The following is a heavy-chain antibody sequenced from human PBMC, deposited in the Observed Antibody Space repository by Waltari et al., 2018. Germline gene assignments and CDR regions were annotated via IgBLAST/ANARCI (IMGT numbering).Heavy chain of an antibody. CDR3: ARRTTVTTATSDAFDI. CDR2: IYPGDSDT. V-gene: IGHV5-51*03. Sequence: EVQLVQSGAEVKKPGESLKISCKGSGYSFTSYWIGWVRQMPGKGLEWMGIIYPGDSDTRYSPSFQGQVTISADKSISTAYLQWSSLKASDTAMYYCARRTTVTTATSDAFDIWGQGTLVTVSS. J-gene: IGHJ3*02. D-gene: IGHD4-4*01. CDR1: GYSFTSYW.